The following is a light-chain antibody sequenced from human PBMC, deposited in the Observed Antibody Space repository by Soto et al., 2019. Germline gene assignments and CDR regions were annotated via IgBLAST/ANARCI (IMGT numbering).Light chain of an antibody. CDR3: QQYESTPPT. CDR2: WAS. V-gene: IGKV4-1*01. J-gene: IGKJ2*01. Sequence: DIVMTQSPDSLAVSLGERATINCKSSQSVLYSSNNKNYLAWYQQRPGQPPKLLIYWASTRESGVPDRFSGTGSGTDFTRPVTSLQADDVAVYYCQQYESTPPTFCQAATLEIK. CDR1: QSVLYSSNNKNY.